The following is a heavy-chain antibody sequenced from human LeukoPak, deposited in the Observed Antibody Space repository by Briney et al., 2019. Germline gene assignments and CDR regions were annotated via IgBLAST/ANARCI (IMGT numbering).Heavy chain of an antibody. V-gene: IGHV3-74*01. Sequence: GGSLRLSCAASGFIFSSYWMHWVRQAPGKGLVWVSRINSDGSSTSYADSVKGRFTISRDNAKNTLYLQMNSLRAEDTAVYYCATSQYSGSYFDYWGQGSLVTVSS. CDR1: GFIFSSYW. CDR3: ATSQYSGSYFDY. D-gene: IGHD1-26*01. J-gene: IGHJ4*02. CDR2: INSDGSST.